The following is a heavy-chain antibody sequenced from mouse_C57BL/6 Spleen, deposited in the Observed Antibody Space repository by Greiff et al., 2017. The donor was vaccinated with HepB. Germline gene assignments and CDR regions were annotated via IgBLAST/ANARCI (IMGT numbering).Heavy chain of an antibody. V-gene: IGHV1-72*01. J-gene: IGHJ4*01. Sequence: QVQLQQPGAELVKPGASVKLSCKASGYTFTSYWMHWVKQRPGRGLEWIGRIDPNSGGTKYNEKFKSKATLTVDKPSSTAYMPLSSLTSEDSAGYYCARQLRLTCMDYWGQGTSVTVSS. CDR3: ARQLRLTCMDY. CDR2: IDPNSGGT. CDR1: GYTFTSYW. D-gene: IGHD3-2*02.